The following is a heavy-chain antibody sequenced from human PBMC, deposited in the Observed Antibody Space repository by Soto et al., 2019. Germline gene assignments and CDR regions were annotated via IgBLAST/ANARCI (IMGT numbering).Heavy chain of an antibody. J-gene: IGHJ6*02. V-gene: IGHV3-23*01. D-gene: IGHD2-2*01. CDR1: GFTFSTYA. Sequence: EVQLLESGGGLVQPGGSLRLSCAASGFTFSTYAMSWVRQAPGRGLEWVSSISAGGGSTDYADSVKGRFTISRDNSKNTVYLQMNSLRAEDAAAYYCVKYCTRTSCSHFYAMDVWGQGTTVTVSS. CDR2: ISAGGGST. CDR3: VKYCTRTSCSHFYAMDV.